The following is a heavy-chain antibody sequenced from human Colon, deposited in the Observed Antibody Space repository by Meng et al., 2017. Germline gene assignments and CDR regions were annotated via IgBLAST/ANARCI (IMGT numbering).Heavy chain of an antibody. CDR2: FFHSGRT. V-gene: IGHV4-4*02. D-gene: IGHD3/OR15-3a*01. CDR1: GGSISSHW. J-gene: IGHJ4*02. CDR3: ARHISILGQRVFDY. Sequence: HVPLQASAHAREKPSAPLSLIGAFSGGSISSHWWSWVRQPPGKGLEWIGEFFHSGRTNYDPSLNGRVTISVDKSNNQFSLKLTSVTAADTAVYYCARHISILGQRVFDYWGQGTLVTVSS.